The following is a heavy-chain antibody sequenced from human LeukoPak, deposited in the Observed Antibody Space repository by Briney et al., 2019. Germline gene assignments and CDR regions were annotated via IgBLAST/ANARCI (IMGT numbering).Heavy chain of an antibody. V-gene: IGHV5-51*01. Sequence: GESLKISCKSSGYSFTTYWIGWVRQLPGKGLEWMGIIYPDDSDTRYSPSFQGQVTISVDKSISTAYLQWSSLKASDTAMYYCATLYYYDSSGSFDYWGQGTLVTVSS. CDR3: ATLYYYDSSGSFDY. J-gene: IGHJ4*02. D-gene: IGHD3-22*01. CDR2: IYPDDSDT. CDR1: GYSFTTYW.